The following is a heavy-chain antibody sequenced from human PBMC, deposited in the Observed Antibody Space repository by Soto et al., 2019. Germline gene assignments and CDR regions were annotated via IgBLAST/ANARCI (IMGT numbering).Heavy chain of an antibody. CDR2: IKSKTDGGTT. CDR1: GFTFSNAW. Sequence: GGSLRLSCAASGFTFSNAWMSWVRQAPGKGLEWVGRIKSKTDGGTTDYAAPVKGRFTISRDDSKNTLYLQMNSLKTEDTAVYYCTTPRSGYYSDAFDIWGQGXMVTVSS. J-gene: IGHJ3*02. D-gene: IGHD3-22*01. V-gene: IGHV3-15*01. CDR3: TTPRSGYYSDAFDI.